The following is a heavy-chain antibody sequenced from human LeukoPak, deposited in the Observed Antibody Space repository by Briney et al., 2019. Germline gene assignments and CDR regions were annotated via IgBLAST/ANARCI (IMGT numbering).Heavy chain of an antibody. J-gene: IGHJ3*02. Sequence: PGGSLRLSCAASGFTFSSYGMHWVRQAPGKGLEWVAFIRYDGSNTYYADSVKGRFTISRDNSKNTLYLQMNSLRAEDTAVYYCAKDAYYYDSSGYPAGDAFDIWGQGTMVTVSS. CDR2: IRYDGSNT. CDR1: GFTFSSYG. V-gene: IGHV3-30*02. CDR3: AKDAYYYDSSGYPAGDAFDI. D-gene: IGHD3-22*01.